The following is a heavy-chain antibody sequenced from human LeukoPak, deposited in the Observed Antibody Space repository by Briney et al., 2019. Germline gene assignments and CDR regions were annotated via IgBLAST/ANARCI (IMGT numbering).Heavy chain of an antibody. CDR2: VSGNGGST. Sequence: PGGSLRLSCAASGFTVSSYAMSWVRQPPGKGLEWVSLVSGNGGSTYYADSVKGRFTISRDSSKNTLYLQMNSLRAEDTAVYYCARDRSGIGVFDYWGQGTLVTVSS. V-gene: IGHV3-23*01. J-gene: IGHJ4*02. D-gene: IGHD6-19*01. CDR1: GFTVSSYA. CDR3: ARDRSGIGVFDY.